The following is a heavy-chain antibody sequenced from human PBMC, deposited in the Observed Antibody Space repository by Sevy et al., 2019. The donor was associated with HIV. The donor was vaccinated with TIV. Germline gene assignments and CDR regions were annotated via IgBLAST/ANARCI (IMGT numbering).Heavy chain of an antibody. V-gene: IGHV3-33*01. CDR1: GFTFSAYG. Sequence: GVSLRLSCEASGFTFSAYGMHWVRQAPGKGLEWVANIWYDGSKKYYADSVKGRFTISRDNSKNTLYLQMNSLRAEDTALYYCAREGVPAAIGFDYWGQGSLVTVSS. CDR3: AREGVPAAIGFDY. D-gene: IGHD2-2*01. CDR2: IWYDGSKK. J-gene: IGHJ4*02.